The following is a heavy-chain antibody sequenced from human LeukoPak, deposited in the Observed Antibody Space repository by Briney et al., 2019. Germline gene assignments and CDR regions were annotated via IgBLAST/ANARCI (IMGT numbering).Heavy chain of an antibody. V-gene: IGHV4-38-2*01. CDR3: ARVGGYGYGSGAFEI. CDR2: IYYSGIT. J-gene: IGHJ3*02. Sequence: SETLSLSCAFAGYFISSGYYWGWIRQPPGKGLEWIGSIYYSGITYYNPSLKSRVTISVDTSKNQFSLKLSSVTAADTAVYYSARVGGYGYGSGAFEISGQRTMVTASS. D-gene: IGHD5-18*01. CDR1: GYFISSGYY.